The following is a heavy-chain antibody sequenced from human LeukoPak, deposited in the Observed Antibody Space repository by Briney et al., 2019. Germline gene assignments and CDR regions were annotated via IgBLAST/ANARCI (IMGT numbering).Heavy chain of an antibody. J-gene: IGHJ4*02. D-gene: IGHD2-15*01. CDR3: ARQTYCSGGSCYGGLVDY. CDR2: IYPGDSDS. V-gene: IGHV5-51*01. Sequence: GESLKISCKGSGYSFTSYWFGWVGQVPGKGVEWMGIIYPGDSDSRYSPSFQGQVTISADKSISTAYLQWSRLKASDTAMYYCARQTYCSGGSCYGGLVDYWGQGTLVTVSS. CDR1: GYSFTSYW.